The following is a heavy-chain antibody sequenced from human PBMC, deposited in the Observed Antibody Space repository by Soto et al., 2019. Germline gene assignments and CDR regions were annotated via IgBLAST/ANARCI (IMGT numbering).Heavy chain of an antibody. Sequence: SETLSLTCTVSGGSISSYYWSWIRQPPGKGLEWIGYIYYSGSTNYNPSLKSRITISVDTSKNQFSLKLSSVTAADTSVYYCARGPGAYCSGGNCPSVFDPWGQGTLVTVSS. J-gene: IGHJ5*02. D-gene: IGHD2-15*01. CDR3: ARGPGAYCSGGNCPSVFDP. CDR2: IYYSGST. V-gene: IGHV4-59*01. CDR1: GGSISSYY.